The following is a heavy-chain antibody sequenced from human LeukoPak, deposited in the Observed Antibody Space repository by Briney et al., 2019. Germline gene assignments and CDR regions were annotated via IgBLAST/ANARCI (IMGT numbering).Heavy chain of an antibody. J-gene: IGHJ4*02. CDR1: GFTFSSYS. CDR2: ISSSSSYI. V-gene: IGHV3-21*01. D-gene: IGHD1-26*01. CDR3: ARDLWELLGFDY. Sequence: GGSLRLSCAASGFTFSSYSMNWVRQAPGKGLEWVSSISSSSSYIYYADSVKGRFTISRDNAKNSLYLQMNSLRAEDTAVYYCARDLWELLGFDYWGQGTLVTVSS.